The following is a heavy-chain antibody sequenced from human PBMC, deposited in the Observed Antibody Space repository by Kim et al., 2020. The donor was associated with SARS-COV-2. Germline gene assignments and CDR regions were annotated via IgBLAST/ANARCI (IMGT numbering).Heavy chain of an antibody. J-gene: IGHJ4*02. Sequence: IPALKSRLSISIDTSKGQFSLNMTAVTAADTAVYYCARGCVSRGGYDFFDYWGQGTLVTVSS. CDR3: ARGCVSRGGYDFFDY. V-gene: IGHV4-31*02. D-gene: IGHD3-3*01.